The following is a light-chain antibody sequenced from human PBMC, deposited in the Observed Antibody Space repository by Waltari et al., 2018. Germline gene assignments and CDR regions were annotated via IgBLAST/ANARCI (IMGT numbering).Light chain of an antibody. Sequence: QSALTPPASVSGSPGQSITISCTGSSSDVGGDDHVSWYEDHPGQAPKVIIYDVNKRPSGVSDRFSGSKSGNTASLTISGLQAEDEATFYCSSQSTKNGVIFGGGTKVTVL. CDR3: SSQSTKNGVI. CDR2: DVN. V-gene: IGLV2-14*03. CDR1: SSDVGGDDH. J-gene: IGLJ2*01.